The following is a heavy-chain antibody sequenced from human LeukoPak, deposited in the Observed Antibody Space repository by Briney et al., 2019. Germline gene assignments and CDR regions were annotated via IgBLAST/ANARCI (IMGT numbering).Heavy chain of an antibody. CDR3: ATPGPQLWSVEFDY. D-gene: IGHD5-18*01. CDR2: IYYSGST. Sequence: SETLSLTCTVSGGSISSYYWSWIRQPPGKGLEWIGYIYYSGSTNYNPSLKSRVTISVDTSKNQFSLKLSSVTAADTAVYYCATPGPQLWSVEFDYWGQGTLVTVSS. J-gene: IGHJ4*02. CDR1: GGSISSYY. V-gene: IGHV4-59*08.